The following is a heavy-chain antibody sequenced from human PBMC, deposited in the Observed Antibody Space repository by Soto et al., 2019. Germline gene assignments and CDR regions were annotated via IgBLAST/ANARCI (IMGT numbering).Heavy chain of an antibody. J-gene: IGHJ4*02. V-gene: IGHV1-18*01. CDR1: GYTFTSYG. Sequence: ASVKVSCKASGYTFTSYGISWVRQAPGQGLEWMGWISAYNGNTNYAQKLQGRVTMTTDTSTSTAYMELRSLRSDDTAVYYCARARVPGIAVAGLIYWGQGTLVTVSS. D-gene: IGHD6-19*01. CDR3: ARARVPGIAVAGLIY. CDR2: ISAYNGNT.